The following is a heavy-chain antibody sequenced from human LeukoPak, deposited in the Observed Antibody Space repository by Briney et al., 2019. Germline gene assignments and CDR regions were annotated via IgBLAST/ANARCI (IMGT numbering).Heavy chain of an antibody. V-gene: IGHV3-48*01. CDR1: GFTFSSYS. D-gene: IGHD6-13*01. CDR3: ARDLGGGVEQLGFDY. CDR2: ISSSSSTI. J-gene: IGHJ4*02. Sequence: SGGSLRLSCAASGFTFSSYSMNWVREAPGRGREWVSYISSSSSTIYYADSVKGRFTISRDNAKNSLYLQMTSLRAEETAVYYCARDLGGGVEQLGFDYWGQGTLVTVSS.